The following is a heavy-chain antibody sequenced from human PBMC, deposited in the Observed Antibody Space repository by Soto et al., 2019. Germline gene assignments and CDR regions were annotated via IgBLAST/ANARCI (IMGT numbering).Heavy chain of an antibody. V-gene: IGHV2-5*01. CDR1: GFSLSTSGVG. Sequence: QITLKESGPTLVKPTQTLTLTCTFSGFSLSTSGVGVGWIRQPPGKALEWLALIYWNDDKRYSPSLKSRLTITKDTSKHQGAITMTNMDPLDTATYYGGHSHVKITMVRGVIYYYCGMDVWGQGTTVSASS. J-gene: IGHJ6*02. CDR3: GHSHVKITMVRGVIYYYCGMDV. CDR2: IYWNDDK. D-gene: IGHD3-10*01.